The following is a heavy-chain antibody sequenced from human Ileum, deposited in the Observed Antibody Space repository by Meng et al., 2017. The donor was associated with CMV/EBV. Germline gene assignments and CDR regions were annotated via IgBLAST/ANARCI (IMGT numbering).Heavy chain of an antibody. CDR2: MNPNGVSN. J-gene: IGHJ4*02. Sequence: ASVTVSCPASGYVFTVFFIHWVRLAPGHGPEWMGWMNPNGVSNHYAQKFRGRVTMTRDSSVTTVYMEISELTSDDTAVYYCARDGVVCNSPTYRGLAFWGQGTPVTVSS. V-gene: IGHV1-2*02. CDR1: GYVFTVFF. CDR3: ARDGVVCNSPTYRGLAF. D-gene: IGHD2/OR15-2a*01.